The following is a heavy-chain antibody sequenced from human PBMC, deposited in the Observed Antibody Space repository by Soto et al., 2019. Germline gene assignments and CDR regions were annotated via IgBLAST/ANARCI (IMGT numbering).Heavy chain of an antibody. CDR1: GYTLTELS. D-gene: IGHD3-3*01. J-gene: IGHJ3*02. CDR3: ATYDFWSGYQPFHDAFDI. CDR2: FDPEDGET. Sequence: ASVKVSCKVSGYTLTELSMHWVRQAPGKGLEWMGGFDPEDGETIYAQKFQGRVTMTEDTSTDTAYMELSSLRSEDTAVYYCATYDFWSGYQPFHDAFDIWGQGTMVTVSS. V-gene: IGHV1-24*01.